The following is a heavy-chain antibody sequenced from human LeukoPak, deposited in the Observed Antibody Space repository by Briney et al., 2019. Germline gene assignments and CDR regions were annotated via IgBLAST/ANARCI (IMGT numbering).Heavy chain of an antibody. CDR1: GFTFDDYA. CDR2: ISWNSGSI. Sequence: PGGSLRLSCAASGFTFDDYAMHWVRQAPGKGLEWVSGISWNSGSIGYADSVKGRFTISRDNAKNSLYLQMNSLRAEDTALYYCVKDLNYDSSGYLNYWGQGTLVTVSS. D-gene: IGHD3-22*01. CDR3: VKDLNYDSSGYLNY. V-gene: IGHV3-9*01. J-gene: IGHJ4*02.